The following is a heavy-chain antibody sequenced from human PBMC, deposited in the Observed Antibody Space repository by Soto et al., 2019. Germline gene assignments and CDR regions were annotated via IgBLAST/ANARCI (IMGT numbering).Heavy chain of an antibody. CDR3: AREKEMATSFDY. CDR2: IYNSGST. CDR1: GGSVSSGSYY. J-gene: IGHJ4*02. Sequence: SETLSLTCTVSGGSVSSGSYYWSWIRQPPGKGLEWIGYIYNSGSTNYNPSLKSRVTISVDTSKNQFSLKLSSVTAADTAVYYCAREKEMATSFDYWGQGTLVTVSS. V-gene: IGHV4-61*01. D-gene: IGHD5-12*01.